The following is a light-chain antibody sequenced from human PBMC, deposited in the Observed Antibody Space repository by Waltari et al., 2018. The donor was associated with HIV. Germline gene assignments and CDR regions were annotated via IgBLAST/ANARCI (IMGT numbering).Light chain of an antibody. CDR2: GNN. CDR3: QSYDSSLSGSVV. CDR1: SSNIGANYD. Sequence: QSVLTQPPSVSGAPGQRVTIPCTGSSSNIGANYDVHWYQQFPGTAPKLLLPGNNDRPSGVPDRCSGSRSGTSASLAITGLQADDEADYYCQSYDSSLSGSVVFGGGTKLTVL. J-gene: IGLJ2*01. V-gene: IGLV1-40*01.